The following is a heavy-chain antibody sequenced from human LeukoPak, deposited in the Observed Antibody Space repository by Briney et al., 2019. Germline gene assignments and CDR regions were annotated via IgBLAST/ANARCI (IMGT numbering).Heavy chain of an antibody. D-gene: IGHD6-19*01. CDR2: ISYDGSNK. J-gene: IGHJ4*02. Sequence: PGGSLRLSCAASGFTFSSYWMSWVRQAPGKGLEWVAVISYDGSNKYYADSVKGRFTISRDNSKNTLHLQMNSLRAEDTAVYYCARDYGQWLVPIHDYWGQGTLVTVSS. V-gene: IGHV3-30-3*01. CDR1: GFTFSSYW. CDR3: ARDYGQWLVPIHDY.